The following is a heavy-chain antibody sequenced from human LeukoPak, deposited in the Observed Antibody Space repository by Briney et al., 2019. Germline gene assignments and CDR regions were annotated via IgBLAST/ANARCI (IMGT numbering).Heavy chain of an antibody. CDR1: GFTFSSYW. D-gene: IGHD1-26*01. J-gene: IGHJ4*02. CDR3: AKGRAIVGATTYDY. CDR2: IKQDGSEK. V-gene: IGHV3-7*03. Sequence: GGSLRLSCAASGFTFSSYWMSWVRQAPGKGLEWVANIKQDGSEKYYVDSVKGRFTISRDNAKNSLYLQMNSLRAEDTAVYYCAKGRAIVGATTYDYWGQGTLVTVSS.